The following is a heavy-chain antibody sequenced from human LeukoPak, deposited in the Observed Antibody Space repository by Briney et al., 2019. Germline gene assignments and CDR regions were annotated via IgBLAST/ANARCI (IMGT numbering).Heavy chain of an antibody. D-gene: IGHD6-6*01. CDR2: ISHSGST. J-gene: IGHJ4*02. CDR1: GGSFSGYY. CDR3: AREGTYSSSSAAY. Sequence: SETLSLTCAVYGGSFSGYYWSWIRQPPGKGLEWIGEISHSGSTNYNPSLKSRVTISVDTSKNQFSLKLSSVTAADTAVYYCAREGTYSSSSAAYWGQGTLVTVSS. V-gene: IGHV4-34*01.